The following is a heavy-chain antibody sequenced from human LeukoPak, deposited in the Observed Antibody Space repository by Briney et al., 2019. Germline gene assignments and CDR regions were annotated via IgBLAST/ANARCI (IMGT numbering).Heavy chain of an antibody. CDR3: TTDIVVVVAATCDY. D-gene: IGHD2-15*01. CDR2: IKSKTDGGTT. Sequence: PGGSLRLSCAASGFTFSNAWMSWVRQAPGKGLEWVGRIKSKTDGGTTDYAAPVKGRFTISRDDSKNTLYLQMNSLKTEDTAAYYCTTDIVVVVAATCDYWGQGTLVTVSS. CDR1: GFTFSNAW. V-gene: IGHV3-15*01. J-gene: IGHJ4*02.